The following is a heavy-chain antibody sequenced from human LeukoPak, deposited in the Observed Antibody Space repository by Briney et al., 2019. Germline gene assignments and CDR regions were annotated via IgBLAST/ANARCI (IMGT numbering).Heavy chain of an antibody. CDR1: GFTFSSYG. J-gene: IGHJ4*02. CDR3: ARESQSRVDY. CDR2: IWYDGSNK. V-gene: IGHV3-33*01. Sequence: QPGGSLRLSYAASGFTFSSYGMLWVRQAPGKGLEWVELIWYDGSNKYYADSVKGRFTISRDNSKNTLYLQMNSLRAEDTAVYYCARESQSRVDYWGQGTLVTVSS. D-gene: IGHD2-2*01.